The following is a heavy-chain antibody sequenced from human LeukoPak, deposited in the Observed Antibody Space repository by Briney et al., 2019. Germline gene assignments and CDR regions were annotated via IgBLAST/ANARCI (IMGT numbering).Heavy chain of an antibody. CDR2: IYYSGST. J-gene: IGHJ6*03. D-gene: IGHD2-2*01. Sequence: SETLSLTCTVSGGSISSYYWSWIRQPPGKGLEWIGYIYYSGSTNYNPSLKSRVTISVDTSKNQFSLKLSSVTAADTAVYYCARGVGIWVPAAISYYYYYVDVWGKGTTVTVSS. CDR3: ARGVGIWVPAAISYYYYYVDV. CDR1: GGSISSYY. V-gene: IGHV4-59*01.